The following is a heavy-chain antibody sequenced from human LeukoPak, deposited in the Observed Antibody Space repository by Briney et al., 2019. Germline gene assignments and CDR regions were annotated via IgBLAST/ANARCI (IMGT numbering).Heavy chain of an antibody. CDR3: AKDAPWHTPPKLYDSSGYCPT. CDR1: GFTFSSYA. D-gene: IGHD3-22*01. J-gene: IGHJ4*02. Sequence: GGSLRLSCAASGFTFSSYAMSWVSQAPGKGLEWVSAISGSGGSTYYADSVKGRFNISRDNSKNTLYLQMNSLRAEDTAVYYCAKDAPWHTPPKLYDSSGYCPTWGQGTLVTVSS. V-gene: IGHV3-23*01. CDR2: ISGSGGST.